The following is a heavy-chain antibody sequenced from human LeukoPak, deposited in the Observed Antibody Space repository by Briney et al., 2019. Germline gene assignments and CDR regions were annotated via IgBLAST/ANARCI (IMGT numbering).Heavy chain of an antibody. D-gene: IGHD2-2*01. CDR1: GFSFSGYS. J-gene: IGHJ6*03. Sequence: GGSLRLSCAASGFSFSGYSMNWVRQAPGKGLEWVSFISSSSTYIYYADSVKGRFTISRDNAKNSLYLQMNSLRAEDTAVYYCATGGRGYCSSTSCFRYYYMDVWGKGTTVTVSS. V-gene: IGHV3-21*01. CDR2: ISSSSTYI. CDR3: ATGGRGYCSSTSCFRYYYMDV.